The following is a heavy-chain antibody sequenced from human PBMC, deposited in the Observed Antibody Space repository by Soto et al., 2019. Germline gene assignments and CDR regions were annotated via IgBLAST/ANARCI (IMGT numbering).Heavy chain of an antibody. CDR2: IFYSGST. CDR3: ARVGSSGWTPDY. V-gene: IGHV4-59*11. J-gene: IGHJ4*02. D-gene: IGHD6-19*01. Sequence: SKTLSLTCTVSGGSISGHYWIWIRQSPGKELEWIGYIFYSGSTNYNPSLKSRVTLSADTSKNLFSLRLTSVTAADTAVYYCARVGSSGWTPDYCGQGTLVTVSS. CDR1: GGSISGHY.